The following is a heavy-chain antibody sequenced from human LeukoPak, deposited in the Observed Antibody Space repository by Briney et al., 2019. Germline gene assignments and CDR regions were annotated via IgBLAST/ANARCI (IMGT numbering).Heavy chain of an antibody. J-gene: IGHJ4*02. CDR2: IYYSGST. D-gene: IGHD5-18*01. V-gene: IGHV4-59*01. CDR1: GGSISSYY. Sequence: SETLSLTCTVSGGSISSYYWSWIRQPPGKGLGWIGYIYYSGSTNYNPSLKSRVTISVDTSKNQFSLKLSSVTAADTAVYYCARAPGTAMDYFDYWGQGTLVTVSS. CDR3: ARAPGTAMDYFDY.